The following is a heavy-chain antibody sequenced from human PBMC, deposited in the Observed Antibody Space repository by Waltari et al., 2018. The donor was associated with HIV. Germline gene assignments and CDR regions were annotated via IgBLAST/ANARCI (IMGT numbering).Heavy chain of an antibody. Sequence: QVQLVESGGDVVQPGGSLRLSCSVSGFTFSSSGMHWVRQAPGKGLEWMSFITYDGSNKYYADSVKGRFTISRDSSKNTLYLQMNGLRSEDTAVYYCAKDGYTPTYFDYWGQGTLVTVSS. CDR1: GFTFSSSG. CDR3: AKDGYTPTYFDY. CDR2: ITYDGSNK. V-gene: IGHV3-30*02. J-gene: IGHJ4*02. D-gene: IGHD1-1*01.